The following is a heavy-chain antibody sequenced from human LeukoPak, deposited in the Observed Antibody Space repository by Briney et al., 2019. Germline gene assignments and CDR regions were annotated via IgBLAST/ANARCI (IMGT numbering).Heavy chain of an antibody. V-gene: IGHV3-7*01. J-gene: IGHJ4*02. CDR2: IKYDGDEE. CDR3: KSGGAAPGSFDN. CDR1: GFIFSDYW. Sequence: GGSLRLSCVASGFIFSDYWMSWMRQAPGKGLEWVANIKYDGDEEYYVDSVKGRFTISRDNAKNSLYLQLYSLRVEDTAVYYCKSGGAAPGSFDNWGQGTLVTVSP. D-gene: IGHD6-13*01.